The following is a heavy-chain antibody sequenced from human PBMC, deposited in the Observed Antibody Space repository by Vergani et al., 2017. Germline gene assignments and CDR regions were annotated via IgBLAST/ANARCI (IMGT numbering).Heavy chain of an antibody. J-gene: IGHJ5*02. CDR3: ARLDCSSTSCYNRGWFDP. Sequence: QVQLQESGPGLVKPSQTLSLSCTVSGGSVRTSIGYYWTWIRQPAGKTLEWIGEIFSSGNTNYNPSFKNRVTMSVDTSKNQFSLKLSSVTAADTAVYYCARLDCSSTSCYNRGWFDPWGQGTLVTVSS. D-gene: IGHD2-2*02. CDR1: GGSVRTSIGYY. V-gene: IGHV4-61*02. CDR2: IFSSGNT.